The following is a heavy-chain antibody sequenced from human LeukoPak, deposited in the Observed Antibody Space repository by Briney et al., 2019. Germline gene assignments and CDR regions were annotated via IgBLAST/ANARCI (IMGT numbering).Heavy chain of an antibody. D-gene: IGHD6-19*01. CDR3: SKDHSSGWYYFDY. V-gene: IGHV3-9*01. CDR2: INWNSGSI. CDR1: GFTFDDYA. J-gene: IGHJ4*02. Sequence: GRSLRLSCAASGFTFDDYAMHWVLQAPGKGLEWVSGINWNSGSIGYADSVKGRFTISRDNAKTSLYLQMNSLRVEDTALYYSSKDHSSGWYYFDYWGQGTLVTVSS.